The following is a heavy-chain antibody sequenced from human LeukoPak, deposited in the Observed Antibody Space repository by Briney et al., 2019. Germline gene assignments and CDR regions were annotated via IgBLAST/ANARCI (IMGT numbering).Heavy chain of an antibody. Sequence: SETLSLTCAVYGGSFSGYYWSWIRQPPGKGLEWIGEINHSGSTNYNPSLKSRVTISVDTSKNQFSLKLSSVTAADTAVYYCARGPRGVTSDYWGQGTLVTVSS. CDR2: INHSGST. D-gene: IGHD2-21*02. CDR3: ARGPRGVTSDY. V-gene: IGHV4-34*01. CDR1: GGSFSGYY. J-gene: IGHJ4*02.